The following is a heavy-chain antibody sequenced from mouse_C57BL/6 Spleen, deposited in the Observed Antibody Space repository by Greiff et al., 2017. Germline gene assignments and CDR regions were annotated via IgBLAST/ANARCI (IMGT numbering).Heavy chain of an antibody. CDR2: IWTGGGT. Sequence: VKRGESGPGLVAPSQSLSITCTVSGFSLTSYAISWVRQPPGKGLEWLGVIWTGGGTNYNSALKSRLSISKDNSKSQVFLKMNSLQTDDTARYYCARTEATVVAPKYFDVWGTGTTVTVSS. J-gene: IGHJ1*03. CDR1: GFSLTSYA. CDR3: ARTEATVVAPKYFDV. V-gene: IGHV2-9-1*01. D-gene: IGHD1-1*01.